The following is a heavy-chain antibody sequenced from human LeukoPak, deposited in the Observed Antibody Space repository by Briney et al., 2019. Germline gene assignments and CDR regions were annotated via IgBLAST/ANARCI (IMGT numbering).Heavy chain of an antibody. CDR1: GFTFSNYW. J-gene: IGHJ5*02. CDR3: ARSPIAAAGTLNWFDP. V-gene: IGHV3-74*01. Sequence: GGSLRLSCVASGFTFSNYWMHWVRQPPGKGLVWVSRIYVDGRTTNYADSVKGRFTISRDNAKNSLYLQMNSLRAEDTAVYYCARSPIAAAGTLNWFDPWGQGTLVTVSS. D-gene: IGHD6-13*01. CDR2: IYVDGRTT.